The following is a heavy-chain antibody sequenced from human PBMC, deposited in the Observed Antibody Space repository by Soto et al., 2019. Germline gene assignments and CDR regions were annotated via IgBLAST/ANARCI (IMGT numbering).Heavy chain of an antibody. CDR1: GGSISSYY. J-gene: IGHJ4*02. D-gene: IGHD2-15*01. CDR3: ARVGGSYLHSYYFDY. CDR2: IYYSGST. V-gene: IGHV4-59*08. Sequence: SETLSLTCTVSGGSISSYYWSWIRQPPGKGLEWIGYIYYSGSTNYNPSLKSRVTISVDTSKNQFSLKLSSVTAADTAVYYCARVGGSYLHSYYFDYWGQGTLVTVSS.